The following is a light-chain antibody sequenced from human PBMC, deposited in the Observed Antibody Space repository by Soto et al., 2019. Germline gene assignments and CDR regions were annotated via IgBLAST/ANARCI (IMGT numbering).Light chain of an antibody. CDR3: RQSYSTPYT. Sequence: DIQMTQSPSSLSASVGDRVTITCRASQSISSYLNWYQQKPGKAPKLLIYAASSLQSGVPSRFSGSGSGTDFTLTISSLQPEDFATYYCRQSYSTPYTFCRGTKLVIK. CDR1: QSISSY. V-gene: IGKV1-39*01. CDR2: AAS. J-gene: IGKJ2*01.